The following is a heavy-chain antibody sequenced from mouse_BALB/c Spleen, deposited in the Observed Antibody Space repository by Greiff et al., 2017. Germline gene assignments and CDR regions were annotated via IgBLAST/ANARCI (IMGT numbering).Heavy chain of an antibody. CDR1: GFSLTSYG. CDR2: IWSGGST. D-gene: IGHD2-4*01. V-gene: IGHV2-2*02. CDR3: ARERSTMSPWFAY. J-gene: IGHJ3*01. Sequence: QVQLKESGPGLVQPSQSLSITCTVSGFSLTSYGVHWVRQSPGKGVEWLGVIWSGGSTDYNAAFISRLSISKDNSKSQVFFKMNSLQANDTAIYYCARERSTMSPWFAYWGQGTLVTVSA.